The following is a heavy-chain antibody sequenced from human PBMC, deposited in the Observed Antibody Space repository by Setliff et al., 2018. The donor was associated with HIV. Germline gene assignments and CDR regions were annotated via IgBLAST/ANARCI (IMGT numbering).Heavy chain of an antibody. Sequence: ASVKVSCKASGYTFTTYGITWVRQAPGQGLEWMGWISTYNGNTNYAQKFQGRVTMTTVTSTSTAYMELSSLRSEDTAVYYCATGRSHHLDVWGKGTTVTV. V-gene: IGHV1-18*01. D-gene: IGHD3-10*01. CDR1: GYTFTTYG. CDR2: ISTYNGNT. CDR3: ATGRSHHLDV. J-gene: IGHJ6*03.